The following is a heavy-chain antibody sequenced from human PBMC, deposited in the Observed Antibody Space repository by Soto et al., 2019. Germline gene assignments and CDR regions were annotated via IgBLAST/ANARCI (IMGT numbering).Heavy chain of an antibody. V-gene: IGHV4-31*03. CDR1: GGSISSGGYY. CDR2: IYYSGST. D-gene: IGHD6-13*01. Sequence: SETLSLTCTVSGGSISSGGYYWSWIRQHPGKGLEWIGYIYYSGSTYYNPSLKSRVTISVDTSKNQFSLKLSSVTAADTAVYYCARGGSSSWYVNRFDPWGQGTLVTVS. J-gene: IGHJ5*02. CDR3: ARGGSSSWYVNRFDP.